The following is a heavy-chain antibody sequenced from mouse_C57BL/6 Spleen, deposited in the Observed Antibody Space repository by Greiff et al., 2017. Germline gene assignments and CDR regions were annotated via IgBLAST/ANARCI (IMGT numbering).Heavy chain of an antibody. V-gene: IGHV1-18*01. J-gene: IGHJ3*01. Sequence: EVKLQQSRPEMKKPGASGTIPCKASGYTFTDYNMDWVKQSHGKSLEWIGDMNPKNGGTIYNQKFKGKATLTVDKSSSTAYMELRSLTSEDTAVYYCARREGTPFAYWGQGTLVTVSA. CDR1: GYTFTDYN. CDR3: ARREGTPFAY. D-gene: IGHD3-3*01. CDR2: MNPKNGGT.